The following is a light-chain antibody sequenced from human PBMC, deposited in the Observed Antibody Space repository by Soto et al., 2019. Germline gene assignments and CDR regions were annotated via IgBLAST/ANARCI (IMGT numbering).Light chain of an antibody. CDR3: SSYAGSNNFVL. CDR2: EVT. V-gene: IGLV2-8*01. CDR1: SSDVGGYNY. Sequence: QSALTQPPSASGSPGQSVTLSCTGTSSDVGGYNYVSWYQQHPGKAPKLMIYEVTKRPSGVPDRFSGSKSGNTASLTVSGLQAEDEADYYCSSYAGSNNFVLFGGGTQLTVL. J-gene: IGLJ2*01.